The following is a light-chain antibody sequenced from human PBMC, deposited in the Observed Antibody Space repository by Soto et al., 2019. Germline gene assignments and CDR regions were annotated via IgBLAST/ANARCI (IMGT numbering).Light chain of an antibody. V-gene: IGKV3-11*01. CDR2: GAS. CDR1: QRIRSY. CDR3: QQRYNWPRGA. Sequence: EIVLTQSPATLSLSPGERATLSCRASQRIRSYLALYQQKPGQAPRLLIYGASNRATGIPARFSGSGSGTDFTLTISSLEPEDFAVYYCQQRYNWPRGAFGGGTKVEIK. J-gene: IGKJ4*01.